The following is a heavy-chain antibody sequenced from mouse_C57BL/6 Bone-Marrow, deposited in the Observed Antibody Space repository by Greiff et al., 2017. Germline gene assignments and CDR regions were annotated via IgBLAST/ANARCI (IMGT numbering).Heavy chain of an antibody. J-gene: IGHJ2*01. Sequence: QVQLKQPGAELVKPGASVKLSCKASGYTFTSYWMHWVKQRPGQGLEWIGMIHPNSGSTNYNEKFKSKATLTVDKSSSTAYMQLSSLTSEDSAVYYYARWRAYYYGHDYWGQGTTLTVSS. D-gene: IGHD1-1*01. CDR3: ARWRAYYYGHDY. V-gene: IGHV1-64*01. CDR1: GYTFTSYW. CDR2: IHPNSGST.